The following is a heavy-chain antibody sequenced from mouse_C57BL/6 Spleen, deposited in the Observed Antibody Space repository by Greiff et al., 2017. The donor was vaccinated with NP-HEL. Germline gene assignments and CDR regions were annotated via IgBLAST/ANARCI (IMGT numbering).Heavy chain of an antibody. J-gene: IGHJ3*01. Sequence: DVKLVESEGGLVQPGSSMKLSCTASGFTFSDYYMAWVRQVPEKGLEWVANINYDGSSTYYLDSLKSRFIISRDNAKNILYLQMSSLKSEDTATYYCAREGDSSWFAYWGQGTLVTVSA. CDR3: AREGDSSWFAY. CDR1: GFTFSDYY. CDR2: INYDGSST. V-gene: IGHV5-16*01.